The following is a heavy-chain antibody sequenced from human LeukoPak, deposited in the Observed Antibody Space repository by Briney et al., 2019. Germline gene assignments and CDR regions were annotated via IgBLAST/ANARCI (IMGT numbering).Heavy chain of an antibody. CDR1: GYTFTGYY. V-gene: IGHV1-2*02. CDR3: ARGTYYYDSSGPSR. D-gene: IGHD3-22*01. Sequence: ASVKVSCKASGYTFTGYYIHWVRQAPGQGLEWMGWINPNSGGTNYAQKFQGRVTMTRDTSISTAYMELSRLRSDDTAVYYCARGTYYYDSSGPSRWGQGTLVTVSS. CDR2: INPNSGGT. J-gene: IGHJ4*02.